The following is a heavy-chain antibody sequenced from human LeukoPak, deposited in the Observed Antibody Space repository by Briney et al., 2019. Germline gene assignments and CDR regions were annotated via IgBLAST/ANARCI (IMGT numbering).Heavy chain of an antibody. D-gene: IGHD3-10*01. CDR1: GGSISSGSYY. V-gene: IGHV4-61*02. Sequence: SQTLSLTCTVSGGSISSGSYYWSWIRQPAGKGLEWIGRIYTSGSTNYNPSLKSRVSISVDTSKNQFSLKLSSVTAADTAVYYCARDARVQKWFGELLKTTTYYFDYWGQGTLVTVSS. CDR2: IYTSGST. CDR3: ARDARVQKWFGELLKTTTYYFDY. J-gene: IGHJ4*02.